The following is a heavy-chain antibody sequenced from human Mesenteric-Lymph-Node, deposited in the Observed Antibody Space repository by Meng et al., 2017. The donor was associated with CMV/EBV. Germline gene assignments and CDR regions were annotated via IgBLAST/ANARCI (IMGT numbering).Heavy chain of an antibody. CDR3: ARETSSPAIYYYYYGMDV. CDR2: ISGSGGSR. CDR1: GFTFSSYA. V-gene: IGHV3-23*01. Sequence: GESLKISCAASGFTFSSYAMSWVRQAPGKGLEWVSAISGSGGSRYYADSVKGRFTISRDNSKNMLYLQMNSLRAEDTAVYYCARETSSPAIYYYYYGMDVWGQGTTVTVSS. D-gene: IGHD2-2*01. J-gene: IGHJ6*02.